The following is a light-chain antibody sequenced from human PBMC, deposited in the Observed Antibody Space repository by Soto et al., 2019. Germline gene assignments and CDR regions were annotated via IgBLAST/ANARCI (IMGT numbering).Light chain of an antibody. V-gene: IGLV1-44*01. CDR1: SSHIGSNT. J-gene: IGLJ2*01. CDR3: AAWDDSLNGVV. CDR2: SNN. Sequence: QSVLTQPPSASGTPGQRVTLSCSGSSSHIGSNTVNWYQQLPGTAPKLLIYSNNQRPSGVPDRFSGSKSGTSASLAISGLQSEDEADYYCAAWDDSLNGVVFGGGTQLTVL.